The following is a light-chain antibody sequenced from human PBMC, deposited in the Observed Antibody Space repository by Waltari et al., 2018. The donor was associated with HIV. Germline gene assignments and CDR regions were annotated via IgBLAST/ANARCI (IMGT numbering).Light chain of an antibody. CDR3: ASWDYSLTGVV. J-gene: IGLJ2*01. V-gene: IGLV1-51*01. Sequence: QSVLTQPPSVSAAPGQQVTTPCSGSSPTAGNFASPWYQQVPGTAPKLLIYDNFKRPSVIPDRFSGSKSGTSATLAITELQTGDEADYYCASWDYSLTGVVFGGGTKLTVL. CDR1: SPTAGNFA. CDR2: DNF.